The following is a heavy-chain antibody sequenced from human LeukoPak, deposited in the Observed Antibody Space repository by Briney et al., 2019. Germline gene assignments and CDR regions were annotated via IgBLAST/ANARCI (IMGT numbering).Heavy chain of an antibody. Sequence: PGGSLRLSCAASGFTFSSYEMNWVRQAPGKGLEWVAYISSSGSTIYYADFVKGRFTISRDNAKNSLYLQMNSLRAEDTAVYYCARAWGSGSYFDYWGQGTLVTVSS. D-gene: IGHD3-10*01. CDR3: ARAWGSGSYFDY. CDR2: ISSSGSTI. V-gene: IGHV3-48*03. CDR1: GFTFSSYE. J-gene: IGHJ4*02.